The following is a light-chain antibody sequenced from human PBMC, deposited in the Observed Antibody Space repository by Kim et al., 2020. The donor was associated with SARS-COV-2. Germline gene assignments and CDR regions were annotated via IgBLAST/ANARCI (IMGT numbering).Light chain of an antibody. CDR2: AAS. Sequence: IQLSQSPSSLSASVGHRVTITCRASQGISSYLAWYQQKPGRAPKLLIYAASTLQSGVPSRFSGSESGTDFSLTISSLQPEDCATYYCQQLKSYPLTFGGGTKVDIK. J-gene: IGKJ4*01. CDR1: QGISSY. V-gene: IGKV1-9*01. CDR3: QQLKSYPLT.